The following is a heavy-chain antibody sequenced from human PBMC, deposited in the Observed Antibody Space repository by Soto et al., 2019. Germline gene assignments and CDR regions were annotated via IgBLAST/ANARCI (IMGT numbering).Heavy chain of an antibody. CDR3: AKEVSLGSTVDLGY. J-gene: IGHJ4*02. Sequence: GGSLRLSCAASGFTFSIFAMSWVRQSPGKGLEWVSTTSGSGGSTYYADAVKGRFSISRDNSMGTLYLQMKSLRVEDTAIYYCAKEVSLGSTVDLGYWGQGTLVTVSS. D-gene: IGHD7-27*01. CDR2: TSGSGGST. V-gene: IGHV3-23*01. CDR1: GFTFSIFA.